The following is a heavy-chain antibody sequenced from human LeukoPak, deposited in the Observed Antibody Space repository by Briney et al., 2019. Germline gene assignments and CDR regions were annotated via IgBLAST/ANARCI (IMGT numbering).Heavy chain of an antibody. CDR3: ARQESGPYHYMDV. CDR2: VYYSVST. J-gene: IGHJ6*03. Sequence: KPSETLSLTCSVSGGSISSYYWTWIRQAPGKGLEWIGYVYYSVSTNYNPSLKSRVSISQDTSKNQVSLKLSSMTAADTAVYYCARQESGPYHYMDVWGKGTTVTVSS. V-gene: IGHV4-59*08. D-gene: IGHD3-3*01. CDR1: GGSISSYY.